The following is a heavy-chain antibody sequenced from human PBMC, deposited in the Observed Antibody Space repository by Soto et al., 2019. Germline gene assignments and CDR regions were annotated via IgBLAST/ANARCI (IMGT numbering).Heavy chain of an antibody. CDR1: AGPLSSHS. J-gene: IGHJ5*02. CDR3: ARDHSAGAYNWFDP. V-gene: IGHV4-4*07. D-gene: IGHD1-1*01. CDR2: IYTSGST. Sequence: PPDTLSLTTTVSAGPLSSHSWSWIRQPAGKGLEWIGRIYTSGSTNYNPSLKSRVTMSVDTSKNQFSLKLSSVTAADTAVYYCARDHSAGAYNWFDPWGQGTLVTVS.